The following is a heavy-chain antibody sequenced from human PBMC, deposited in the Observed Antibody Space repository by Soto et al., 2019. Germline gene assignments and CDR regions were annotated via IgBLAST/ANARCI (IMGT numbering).Heavy chain of an antibody. Sequence: PGESLKISCKGSGYSFTSYWIGWVRQMPGKGLEWMGIIYPGDSDTRYSPSFQGQVTISADKSISTAYLQWRSLKASDTAMYYCATHVGIAAAGTDYYSYGMDVWGQGTTVTVSS. V-gene: IGHV5-51*01. CDR2: IYPGDSDT. CDR3: ATHVGIAAAGTDYYSYGMDV. J-gene: IGHJ6*02. D-gene: IGHD6-13*01. CDR1: GYSFTSYW.